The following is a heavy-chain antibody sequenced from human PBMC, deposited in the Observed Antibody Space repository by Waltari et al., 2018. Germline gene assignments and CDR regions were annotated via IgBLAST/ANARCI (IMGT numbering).Heavy chain of an antibody. Sequence: DVYLAESGGGLVQPGGSLRLSCAASGFALRMYSMSWVRQAPGKGREWVANIKFDGTGQYYLDAVARRFTITRDNTKNSLYLQMDRLRDDDTAVYYCARGSADFVRFWDSWGQGTLVTVSS. CDR3: ARGSADFVRFWDS. V-gene: IGHV3-7*03. D-gene: IGHD3-10*01. J-gene: IGHJ4*02. CDR2: IKFDGTGQ. CDR1: GFALRMYS.